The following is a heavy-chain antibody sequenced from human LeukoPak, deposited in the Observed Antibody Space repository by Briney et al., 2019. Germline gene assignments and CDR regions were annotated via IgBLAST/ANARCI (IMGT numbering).Heavy chain of an antibody. CDR1: GYTFTSYY. J-gene: IGHJ6*03. Sequence: ASVKVSCKASGYTFTSYYMHWVRQAPGQGLEWMGIINPSGGSTSYAQKFQGRVTMTRDMSTSTVYMELSSLRSEDTAVYYCARGRYDILTGYYTETYYYYCMDVWGKGTTVTVSS. CDR3: ARGRYDILTGYYTETYYYYCMDV. CDR2: INPSGGST. V-gene: IGHV1-46*01. D-gene: IGHD3-9*01.